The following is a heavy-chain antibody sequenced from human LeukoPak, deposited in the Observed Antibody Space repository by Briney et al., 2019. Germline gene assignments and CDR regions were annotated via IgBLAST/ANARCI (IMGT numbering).Heavy chain of an antibody. CDR3: ARHYCSGGSCYSKWFDP. D-gene: IGHD2-15*01. CDR1: GYTFTSYG. V-gene: IGHV1-18*01. J-gene: IGHJ5*02. Sequence: ASVKVSCKASGYTFTSYGISWVRQAPGQGLEWMVWISAYNGNTNYAQKLQGRVTMTTDTSTSTAYMELRSLRSDDTAVYYCARHYCSGGSCYSKWFDPWGQGTLVTVSS. CDR2: ISAYNGNT.